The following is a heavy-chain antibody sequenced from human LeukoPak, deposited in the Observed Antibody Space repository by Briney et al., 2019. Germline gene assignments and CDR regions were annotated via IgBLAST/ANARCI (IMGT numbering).Heavy chain of an antibody. V-gene: IGHV3-53*01. CDR2: ISGGGVTT. CDR1: GFTVSSNY. D-gene: IGHD3-16*01. CDR3: ARNQQLGGHSYYYYGMDV. Sequence: GGSLRLSCAASGFTVSSNYMSWVRQAPGKGLEWVSGISGGGVTTYYADSVKGRLTISRDNSKNTLYLQMNSLRADDTAIYYCARNQQLGGHSYYYYGMDVWGQGTTVTVSS. J-gene: IGHJ6*02.